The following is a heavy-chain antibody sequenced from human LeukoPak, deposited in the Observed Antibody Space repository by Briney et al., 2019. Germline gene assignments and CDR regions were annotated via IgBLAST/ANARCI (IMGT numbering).Heavy chain of an antibody. CDR2: ISGSGGST. Sequence: GGSLRLSCAASGFTFSSYAMSWVRQAPGKGLEWVSAISGSGGSTYYADSVKGRFTISRDNSKNTLYLQVNSLRAEDTAVYYCAKDRDHDYGSSVDYWGQGTLVTVSS. V-gene: IGHV3-23*01. CDR3: AKDRDHDYGSSVDY. D-gene: IGHD4-17*01. CDR1: GFTFSSYA. J-gene: IGHJ4*02.